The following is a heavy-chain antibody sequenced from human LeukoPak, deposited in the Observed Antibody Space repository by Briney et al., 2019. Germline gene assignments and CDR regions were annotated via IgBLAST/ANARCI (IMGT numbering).Heavy chain of an antibody. CDR1: GGSFSGYY. J-gene: IGHJ2*01. CDR3: ARGGRRYFDL. V-gene: IGHV4-34*01. Sequence: SETLSLTCAVYGGSFSGYYWSGIRQPPGKGLEWIGEINHSGSTNYNPSLKSRVTISVDTSKNQFSLKLSSVTAADTAVYYCARGGRRYFDLWGRGTLVTVSS. CDR2: INHSGST.